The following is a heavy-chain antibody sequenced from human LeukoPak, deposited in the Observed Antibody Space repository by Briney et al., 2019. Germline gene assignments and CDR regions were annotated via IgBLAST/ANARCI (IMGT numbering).Heavy chain of an antibody. J-gene: IGHJ5*02. CDR2: INPNSGST. D-gene: IGHD2-15*01. CDR1: GYTFTGYY. Sequence: GASVKVSCKAAGYTFTGYYMFWVRQAPGQGLEWMGRINPNSGSTNCAQKFQGRVTMTRDTSISTAYMELSRLRSDDTAVYYCARGYCSGGSCYSVENWFDPWGQGTLVTVSS. V-gene: IGHV1-2*06. CDR3: ARGYCSGGSCYSVENWFDP.